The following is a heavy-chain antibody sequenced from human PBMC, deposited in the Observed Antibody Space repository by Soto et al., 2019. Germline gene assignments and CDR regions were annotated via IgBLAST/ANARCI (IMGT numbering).Heavy chain of an antibody. CDR3: ASPGRYCSGGSCYSVDD. CDR1: GGSISSSSYY. J-gene: IGHJ4*02. Sequence: QLQLQESGPGLVKPSETLSLTCTVSGGSISSSSYYWGWIRQPPGKGLEWIGSIYYSGSTYYNPSRRRRVTISVDTSKNQVSLKLSSVTAADTAVYYCASPGRYCSGGSCYSVDDWGQGTLVTVSS. V-gene: IGHV4-39*01. CDR2: IYYSGST. D-gene: IGHD2-15*01.